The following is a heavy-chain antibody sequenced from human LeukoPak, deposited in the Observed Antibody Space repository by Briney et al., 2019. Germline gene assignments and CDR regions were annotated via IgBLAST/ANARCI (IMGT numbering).Heavy chain of an antibody. CDR1: GGSISSYY. CDR3: ARGGGYSYGYSFGEDY. D-gene: IGHD5-18*01. CDR2: IYYSGST. V-gene: IGHV4-59*01. Sequence: ASETLSLTCTVSGGSISSYYWSWIRQPPGKGLEWIGYIYYSGSTNYNPSLKSRVTISVDTSKNQFSLKLSSVTAADTAVYYCARGGGYSYGYSFGEDYWGQGTLVTVSS. J-gene: IGHJ4*02.